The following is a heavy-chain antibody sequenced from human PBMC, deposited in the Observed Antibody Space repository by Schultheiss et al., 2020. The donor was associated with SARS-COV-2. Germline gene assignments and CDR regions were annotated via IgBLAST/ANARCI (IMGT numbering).Heavy chain of an antibody. D-gene: IGHD3-3*01. Sequence: SQTLSLTCTVSGGSISSYYWSWIRQPPGKGLEWIGYIYYSGSTNYNPSLKSRVTISVDTSKNQFSLKLSSVTAADTAVYYCARASGSGYYRYYYYGMDVWGQGTLVTVSS. CDR2: IYYSGST. CDR3: ARASGSGYYRYYYYGMDV. CDR1: GGSISSYY. J-gene: IGHJ6*02. V-gene: IGHV4-59*01.